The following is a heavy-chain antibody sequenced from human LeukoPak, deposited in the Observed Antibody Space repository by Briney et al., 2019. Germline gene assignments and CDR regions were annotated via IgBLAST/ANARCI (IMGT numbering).Heavy chain of an antibody. J-gene: IGHJ4*02. CDR2: ISYDGSNK. D-gene: IGHD6-13*01. V-gene: IGHV3-30-3*01. CDR3: ARDSFLVAAAGTGNLDY. Sequence: GGSLRLSCAASGFTFRSYAMHWVRQAPGKGLEWVAVISYDGSNKYYADSVKGRFTISRDNSKNTLYLQMNSLRAEDTAVYYCARDSFLVAAAGTGNLDYWGQGTLVTVSS. CDR1: GFTFRSYA.